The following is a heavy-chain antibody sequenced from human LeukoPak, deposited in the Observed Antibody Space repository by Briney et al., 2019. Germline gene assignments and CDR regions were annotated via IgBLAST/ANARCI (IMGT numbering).Heavy chain of an antibody. V-gene: IGHV3-9*01. Sequence: GRSLRLSCAASGFTFDDYAMHWVRQAPGKGLEWVSGISCNSGSIGYADPVKGRFTISRDNAKNSLYLQMNSLRAEDTALYYCAKGPGGSYLDYWGQGTLVTVSS. CDR2: ISCNSGSI. J-gene: IGHJ4*02. CDR3: AKGPGGSYLDY. CDR1: GFTFDDYA. D-gene: IGHD1-26*01.